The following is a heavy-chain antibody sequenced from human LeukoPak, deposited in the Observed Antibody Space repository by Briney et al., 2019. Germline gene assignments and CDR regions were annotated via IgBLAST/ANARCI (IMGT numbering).Heavy chain of an antibody. V-gene: IGHV4-59*06. CDR1: GGSISSYY. Sequence: PSETLSLTCTVSGGSISSYYWSWIRQPAGKGLEWFGFIYYSGTTYYNPSLKSRLTISVDTSKNQFSLKLSSVTAADTAVYYCASSAPGSHRGFDYWGQGTLVTVSS. J-gene: IGHJ4*02. CDR2: IYYSGTT. CDR3: ASSAPGSHRGFDY. D-gene: IGHD3-16*02.